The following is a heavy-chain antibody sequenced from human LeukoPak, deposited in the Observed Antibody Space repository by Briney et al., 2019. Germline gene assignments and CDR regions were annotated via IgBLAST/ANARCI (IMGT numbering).Heavy chain of an antibody. J-gene: IGHJ4*02. CDR1: GFTFSGSA. CDR2: IRSKANSYAT. Sequence: PGGSLRLSCAASGFTFSGSAMHWLRQASGKGLEWVGRIRSKANSYATAYAASVKGRFTISKDDSKNTAYLQMNSLKTEDTAADYCTKGIVGAVDYWGQGTLVTGSS. V-gene: IGHV3-73*01. D-gene: IGHD1-26*01. CDR3: TKGIVGAVDY.